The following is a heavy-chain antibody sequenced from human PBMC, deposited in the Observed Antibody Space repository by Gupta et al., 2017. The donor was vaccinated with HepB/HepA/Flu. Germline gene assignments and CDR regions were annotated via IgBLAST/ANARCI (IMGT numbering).Heavy chain of an antibody. Sequence: QVQLVESGGGVVQPGRSLRLSCAASGFTFSNYGMHWVRQAPGTGLEWVAVISFDGSNYYYADSVKGRFTISRDSSKNTLFLQMNSLRAEDTAIYYCAKCLSTASQYYYYAIDVWGQGTTVTVSS. CDR2: ISFDGSNY. D-gene: IGHD2/OR15-2a*01. V-gene: IGHV3-30*18. CDR3: AKCLSTASQYYYYAIDV. CDR1: GFTFSNYG. J-gene: IGHJ6*02.